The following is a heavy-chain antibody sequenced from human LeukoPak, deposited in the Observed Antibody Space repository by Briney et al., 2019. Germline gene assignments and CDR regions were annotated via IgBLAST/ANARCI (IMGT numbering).Heavy chain of an antibody. J-gene: IGHJ4*02. CDR2: IYRDGDT. CDR3: TYGDYPLTY. CDR1: GLPVTDNY. D-gene: IGHD4-17*01. Sequence: GGSLRLSCAASGLPVTDNYWHWVRQPPGKRPEWLSIIYRDGDTKYADSVKGRFTVSRDISKSTLNLQMNRLRAEDTAVYFCTYGDYPLTYWGQGTLVTVSS. V-gene: IGHV3-66*01.